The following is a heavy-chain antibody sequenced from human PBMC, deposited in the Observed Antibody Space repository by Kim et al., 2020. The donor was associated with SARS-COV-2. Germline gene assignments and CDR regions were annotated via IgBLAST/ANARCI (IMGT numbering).Heavy chain of an antibody. Sequence: KGRFTISRDNAKNSLSLQMNSLRAEDTALYYCARSDCGGDCYSEEYYFDYWGQGTLVTVSS. CDR3: ARSDCGGDCYSEEYYFDY. J-gene: IGHJ4*02. V-gene: IGHV3-7*04. D-gene: IGHD2-21*02.